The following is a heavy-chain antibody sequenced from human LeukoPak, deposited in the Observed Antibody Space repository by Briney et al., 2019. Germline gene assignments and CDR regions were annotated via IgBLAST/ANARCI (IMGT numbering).Heavy chain of an antibody. CDR3: ASTYGGRDY. Sequence: GGSLRLSCAASGFTFSSYWMSWVRQAPGKGLEWGANIKQDGSEKYYVDSVKGRFTISRDNAKNSLYLQMNSLRAEATAVYYCASTYGGRDYWGQGTLVTVSS. D-gene: IGHD1-26*01. CDR2: IKQDGSEK. CDR1: GFTFSSYW. J-gene: IGHJ4*02. V-gene: IGHV3-7*01.